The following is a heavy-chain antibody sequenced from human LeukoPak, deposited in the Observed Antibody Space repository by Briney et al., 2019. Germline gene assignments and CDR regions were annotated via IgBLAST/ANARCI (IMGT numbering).Heavy chain of an antibody. D-gene: IGHD5-18*01. J-gene: IGHJ4*02. V-gene: IGHV4-59*01. Sequence: GSLRLSCAVSGFAFGSEAMSWIRQPPGKGLEWIGYIYYSGSTNYNPSLKSRVTISVDTSKNQFSLKLTSVTAADSAVYYCARGGYSYASFFDYWAREPWSPSPQ. CDR3: ARGGYSYASFFDY. CDR1: GFAFGSEA. CDR2: IYYSGST.